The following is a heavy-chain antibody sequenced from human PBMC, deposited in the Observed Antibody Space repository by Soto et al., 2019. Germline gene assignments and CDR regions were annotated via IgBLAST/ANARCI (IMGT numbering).Heavy chain of an antibody. CDR3: ARDLGDYRVYDF. CDR1: GGSISNYY. D-gene: IGHD4-17*01. J-gene: IGHJ4*02. V-gene: IGHV4-4*07. CDR2: IYTSGST. Sequence: SETLSLTCTVSGGSISNYYWSWIRQPAGKGLEWIGRIYTSGSTNYNPSLKSRVTMSVDTSKNQFSLKVSSVTAADTAVYYCARDLGDYRVYDFWGKGTLVTVSS.